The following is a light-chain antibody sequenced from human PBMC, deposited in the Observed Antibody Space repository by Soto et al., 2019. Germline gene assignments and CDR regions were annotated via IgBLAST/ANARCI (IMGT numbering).Light chain of an antibody. CDR1: SSDVGGYNY. J-gene: IGLJ1*01. CDR3: SSYAGSNNPLG. V-gene: IGLV2-8*01. Sequence: QSALTQPPSASGSPGQSVTLSCTGTSSDVGGYNYVSWYQQHPGKAPKLMIYEVSKRPSGVPDRFSGSKSGNTASLTVSGLQAEDEADYYCSSYAGSNNPLGFGTGTKVTVL. CDR2: EVS.